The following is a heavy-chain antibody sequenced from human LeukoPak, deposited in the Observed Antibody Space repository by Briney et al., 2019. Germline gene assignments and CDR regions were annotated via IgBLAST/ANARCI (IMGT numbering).Heavy chain of an antibody. CDR2: IWYDGSNK. CDR3: AKGSGYYDSSGYSDY. J-gene: IGHJ4*02. Sequence: GGSLRLSCAASGFTFSSHGMHWVRQAPGKGLEWVAVIWYDGSNKYYADSVKGRFTISRDNSKNTLYLQMNSLRAEDTAVYYCAKGSGYYDSSGYSDYWGQGTLVTVSS. CDR1: GFTFSSHG. D-gene: IGHD3-22*01. V-gene: IGHV3-33*06.